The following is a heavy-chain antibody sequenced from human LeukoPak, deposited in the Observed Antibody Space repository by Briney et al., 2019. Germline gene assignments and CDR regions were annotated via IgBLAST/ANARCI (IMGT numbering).Heavy chain of an antibody. CDR3: ARDLENSYSSGWY. CDR2: ISSSSSTI. J-gene: IGHJ4*02. CDR1: GFTFSSYS. D-gene: IGHD6-19*01. V-gene: IGHV3-48*01. Sequence: GGSLRVSCAASGFTFSSYSMNWVRQAPGKGLEWVSYISSSSSTIYYADSVKGRFTISRDNAKNSLYLQMNSLRAEDTAVYYCARDLENSYSSGWYWGQGTLVTVSS.